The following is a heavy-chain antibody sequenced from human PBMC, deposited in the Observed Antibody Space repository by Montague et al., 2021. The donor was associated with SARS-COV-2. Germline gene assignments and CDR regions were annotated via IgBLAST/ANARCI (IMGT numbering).Heavy chain of an antibody. J-gene: IGHJ6*02. Sequence: SLRLSCAASGFTFSSYSMNWVRQAPGKGLEWVSSISSSSSYIYYADSVKGRFTISRDNAKNSLYLQMNSLRAKDTAVYYCARGPYSSDQLFHYYYGMDVWGQGTTVTVSS. CDR1: GFTFSSYS. CDR3: ARGPYSSDQLFHYYYGMDV. CDR2: ISSSSSYI. V-gene: IGHV3-21*01. D-gene: IGHD6-19*01.